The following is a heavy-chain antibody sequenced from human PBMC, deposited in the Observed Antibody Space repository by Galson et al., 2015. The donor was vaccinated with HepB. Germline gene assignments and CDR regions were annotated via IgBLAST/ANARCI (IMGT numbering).Heavy chain of an antibody. J-gene: IGHJ4*02. CDR1: GYSFTSYW. D-gene: IGHD2-15*01. V-gene: IGHV5-51*03. CDR2: IYPDDSDT. Sequence: QSGAEVKKPGESLKISCKGFGYSFTSYWIGWVRQMPGKGLEWMGIIYPDDSDTRYGPSFQGQVTISADKSISTAYLQWSRLKASDPAMYYCARKNSVAPHRHFDYWGQGILVTVSS. CDR3: ARKNSVAPHRHFDY.